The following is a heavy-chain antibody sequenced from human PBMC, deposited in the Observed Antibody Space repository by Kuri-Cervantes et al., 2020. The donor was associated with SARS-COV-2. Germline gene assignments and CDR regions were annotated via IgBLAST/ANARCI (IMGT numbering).Heavy chain of an antibody. CDR1: GFTVSSNE. D-gene: IGHD4-17*01. CDR2: ISGSGGST. J-gene: IGHJ3*02. CDR3: AKEWVENDYGVAFDI. V-gene: IGHV3-23*01. Sequence: GESLKISCAASGFTVSSNEMSWVRQAPGKGLEWVSAISGSGGSTYYADSVKGRFTISRDNSKNTLYLQMNSLRAEDTAVYYCAKEWVENDYGVAFDIWGQGTMVTVSS.